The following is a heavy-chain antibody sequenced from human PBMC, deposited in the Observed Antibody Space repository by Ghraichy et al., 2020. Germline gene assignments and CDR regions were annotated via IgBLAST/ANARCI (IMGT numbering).Heavy chain of an antibody. J-gene: IGHJ4*02. V-gene: IGHV4-39*01. CDR1: GGSISSSSYY. Sequence: SETRSLTCTVSGGSISSSSYYWGWIRQPPGKGLEWIGSIYYSGSTYHNPSLKSRVTISVDTSKNQFSLKLSSVTAADTAVYYCARLVGSSGWGYWGQGTLVTVSS. CDR3: ARLVGSSGWGY. D-gene: IGHD6-19*01. CDR2: IYYSGST.